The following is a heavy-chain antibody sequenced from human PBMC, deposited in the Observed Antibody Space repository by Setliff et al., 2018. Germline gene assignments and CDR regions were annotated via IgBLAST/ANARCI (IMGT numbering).Heavy chain of an antibody. CDR2: INQAGSAK. Sequence: PGGSLRLSCAASGFTFSSFWMSWVRQAPGKGLEWVANINQAGSAKYYVDSVKGRFTISRDNSKKILYLDMNSLRPEDTAVYYCAKEITEVIISGLDFRGQGTVVTVSS. J-gene: IGHJ4*02. D-gene: IGHD3-16*01. CDR1: GFTFSSFW. CDR3: AKEITEVIISGLDF. V-gene: IGHV3-7*01.